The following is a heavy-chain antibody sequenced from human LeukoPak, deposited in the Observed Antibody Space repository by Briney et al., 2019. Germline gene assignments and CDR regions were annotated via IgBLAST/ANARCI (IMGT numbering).Heavy chain of an antibody. Sequence: SETLSLTCTVSGGSISSSSYYWGWIRQPPGKGLEWIGSIYYSGSTYYNPSLKSRVTISVDTSKNQFSLKLSSVTAADTAVYYCARGSVGATSSLDYWGQGTLVTVSS. V-gene: IGHV4-39*07. CDR2: IYYSGST. J-gene: IGHJ4*02. CDR3: ARGSVGATSSLDY. CDR1: GGSISSSSYY. D-gene: IGHD1-26*01.